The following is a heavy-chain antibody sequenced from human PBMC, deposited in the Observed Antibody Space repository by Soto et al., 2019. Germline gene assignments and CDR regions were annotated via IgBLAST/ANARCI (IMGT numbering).Heavy chain of an antibody. Sequence: EVQLLESGGALLQPGGSLRLSCAASGFTFSSYAVNWVRQAPGKGLEWVSTISGSGVNTYYADSVKGRFTISRDNSKNTLYLQMNSLRAEDTAVYYCAKALVYLPPPLTLSPQGGWFDPWGQGTLVTVSS. D-gene: IGHD1-26*01. CDR1: GFTFSSYA. V-gene: IGHV3-23*01. CDR2: ISGSGVNT. CDR3: AKALVYLPPPLTLSPQGGWFDP. J-gene: IGHJ5*02.